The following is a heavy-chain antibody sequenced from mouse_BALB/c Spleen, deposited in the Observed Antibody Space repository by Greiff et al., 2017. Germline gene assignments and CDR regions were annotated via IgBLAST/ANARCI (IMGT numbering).Heavy chain of an antibody. V-gene: IGHV1-54*01. CDR1: GYAFTNYL. Sequence: VQLQQSGAELVRPGTSVKVSCKASGYAFTNYLIEWVKQRPGQGLEWIGVINPGSGGTNYNEKFKGKATLTADKSSSTAYMQLSSLTSDDSAVYFCARSVRYWYFDVWGAGTTVTVSS. CDR2: INPGSGGT. CDR3: ARSVRYWYFDV. J-gene: IGHJ1*01.